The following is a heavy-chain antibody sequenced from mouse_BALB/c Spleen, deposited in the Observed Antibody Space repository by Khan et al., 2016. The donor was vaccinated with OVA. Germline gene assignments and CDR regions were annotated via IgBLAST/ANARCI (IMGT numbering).Heavy chain of an antibody. V-gene: IGHV1-77*01. Sequence: QVQLQQSGAELARPGASVKLSCKASGYSFTDYYINWVKQRTGQGLEWIGEISPGSGDTYYNEKFKGKATLTADKSSRTAFMQLSSRTSEASAVYFCARRNYFGYTFAYWGQGTLVTVSA. J-gene: IGHJ3*01. D-gene: IGHD1-2*01. CDR3: ARRNYFGYTFAY. CDR1: GYSFTDYY. CDR2: ISPGSGDT.